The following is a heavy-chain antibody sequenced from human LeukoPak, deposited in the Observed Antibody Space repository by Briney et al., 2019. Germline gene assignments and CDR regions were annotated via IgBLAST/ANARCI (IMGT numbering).Heavy chain of an antibody. D-gene: IGHD5-24*01. CDR3: ARRDGYNSGGLDY. V-gene: IGHV3-21*01. J-gene: IGHJ4*02. CDR2: ISSSSSYI. CDR1: GFTFSNYI. Sequence: PGGSLRLSYADSGFTFSNYIMNWARQAPGKGLEWVSSISSSSSYIYYAESLKGRFTISRDNAKNSLYLQMNSLRAEDTAVYYCARRDGYNSGGLDYWGQGTLVTVSS.